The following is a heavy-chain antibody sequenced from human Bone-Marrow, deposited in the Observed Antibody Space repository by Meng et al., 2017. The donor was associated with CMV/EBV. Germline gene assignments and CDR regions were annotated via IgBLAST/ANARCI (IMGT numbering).Heavy chain of an antibody. CDR3: ARDRLSPYYDFWSGSYATIHGVDV. Sequence: GGSLRLSCAASGFTVSSNYMSWVRQAPGKGPEWVSVIYSGGSTYYADSVKGRFTISRDNSKKTLYLQMNTLRAEDTAVYYCARDRLSPYYDFWSGSYATIHGVDVWGQGTTVTVSS. D-gene: IGHD3-3*01. CDR1: GFTVSSNY. J-gene: IGHJ6*02. CDR2: IYSGGST. V-gene: IGHV3-53*01.